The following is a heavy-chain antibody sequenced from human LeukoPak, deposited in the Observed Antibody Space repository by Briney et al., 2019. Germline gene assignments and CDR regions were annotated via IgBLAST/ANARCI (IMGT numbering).Heavy chain of an antibody. V-gene: IGHV1-69*13. CDR2: IIPIFERT. Sequence: SVKVSCKASGGTFSSYAISWVRQAPGQRLEWMGGIIPIFERTNYAQKFQGRVTITADESTSTAYMELSSLRSEDTAFYYCARDVRSGAYYHVDWGQGTLVTVSS. CDR3: ARDVRSGAYYHVD. D-gene: IGHD3-22*01. CDR1: GGTFSSYA. J-gene: IGHJ4*02.